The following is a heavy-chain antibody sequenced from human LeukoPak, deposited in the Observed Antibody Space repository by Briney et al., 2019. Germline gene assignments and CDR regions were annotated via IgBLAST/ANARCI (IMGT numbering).Heavy chain of an antibody. Sequence: GGSLRLSCAASGFTFSSNFMSWVRLAPGKGLEWVAILYSGSATYYPDFVKGRFTIARHNSKNTLYLEMNSLSPEDTAVYYCARGRGRSEKRHGDMLYYYYAMDVWGQGTTVTVSS. D-gene: IGHD2-21*02. V-gene: IGHV3-53*04. CDR3: ARGRGRSEKRHGDMLYYYYAMDV. CDR2: LYSGSAT. J-gene: IGHJ6*02. CDR1: GFTFSSNF.